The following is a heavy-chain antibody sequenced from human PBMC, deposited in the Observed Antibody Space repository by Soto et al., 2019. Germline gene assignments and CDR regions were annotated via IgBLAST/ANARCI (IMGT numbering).Heavy chain of an antibody. CDR2: IGTAGDT. D-gene: IGHD1-1*01. CDR1: GFTFSSYD. Sequence: GGSLRLSCAASGFTFSSYDMHWVRQATGKGLEWVSAIGTAGDTYYPGSVKGRFTISRENAKNSLYLQMNSLRAGDTAVYYCARVSRATGTTGVAFDIWGQGTMVTVSS. J-gene: IGHJ3*02. CDR3: ARVSRATGTTGVAFDI. V-gene: IGHV3-13*01.